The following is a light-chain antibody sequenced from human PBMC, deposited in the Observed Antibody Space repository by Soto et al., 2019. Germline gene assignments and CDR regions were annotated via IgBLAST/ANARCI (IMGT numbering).Light chain of an antibody. V-gene: IGKV1-39*01. CDR1: QSISSY. Sequence: QMTQSAASLSASVGXRVTITCRASQSISSYLNWYQQKPGKAPKLLIYAASSLQSGVPSRFSGSGSGTDFTLTISSLQPEDFATYYCQQSDSTLTFGQGTRLENK. CDR3: QQSDSTLT. J-gene: IGKJ5*01. CDR2: AAS.